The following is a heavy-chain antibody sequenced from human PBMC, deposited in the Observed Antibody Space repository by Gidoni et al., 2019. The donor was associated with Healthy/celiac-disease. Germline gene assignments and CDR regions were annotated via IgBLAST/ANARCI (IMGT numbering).Heavy chain of an antibody. J-gene: IGHJ6*02. CDR2: IKSKTDGGTT. Sequence: EVQLVASGGGLVKPGGSLRLSCAASGFTFSNAWMSWVRQAPGKGLEWVCRIKSKTDGGTTDYAAPVKGRFTISRDDSKNTLYLQMNSLKTEDTAVYYCTTVYRLPDLYYDYGMDVWGQGTTVTVSS. CDR3: TTVYRLPDLYYDYGMDV. CDR1: GFTFSNAW. D-gene: IGHD2-2*01. V-gene: IGHV3-15*01.